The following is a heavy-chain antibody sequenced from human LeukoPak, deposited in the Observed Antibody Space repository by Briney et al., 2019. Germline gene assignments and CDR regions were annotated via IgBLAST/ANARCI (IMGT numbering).Heavy chain of an antibody. D-gene: IGHD2/OR15-2a*01. V-gene: IGHV3-7*01. CDR1: GLTFSSHW. CDR3: ARDHVAIGLFFDP. Sequence: PGGALRLSCAASGLTFSSHWMSWVRQASGKGLEWVATMNQDGSEKYYVDSVKGRFTISRDNAKNSLYLQMNSLRAEDTAVYYCARDHVAIGLFFDPWGQGTLVTVSS. CDR2: MNQDGSEK. J-gene: IGHJ5*02.